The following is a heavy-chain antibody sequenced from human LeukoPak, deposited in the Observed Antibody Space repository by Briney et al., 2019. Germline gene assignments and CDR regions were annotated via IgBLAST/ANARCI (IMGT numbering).Heavy chain of an antibody. Sequence: GGSLRLSCAASGFTFSSYWMSWARQAPGKGLEWVANIKQDGSEKYYVDSVKGRFTISRDNAKNSLYLQMNSLRAEDTAVYYCAREGETYYYDSSGYWVPYYFDYWGQGTLVTVSS. J-gene: IGHJ4*02. V-gene: IGHV3-7*03. CDR1: GFTFSSYW. CDR3: AREGETYYYDSSGYWVPYYFDY. D-gene: IGHD3-22*01. CDR2: IKQDGSEK.